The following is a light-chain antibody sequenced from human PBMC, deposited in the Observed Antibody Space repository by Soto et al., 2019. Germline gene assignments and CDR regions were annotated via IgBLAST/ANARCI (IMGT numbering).Light chain of an antibody. V-gene: IGLV2-14*01. Sequence: QSALTQPASVSGSPGQSITISCSGTSSDVGAYNYVSWYQQHPGKAPRVMIYDVSNRPSGVSNRVSGSKSGNTATLTISGLQAEDEADYYCSSYTSDNTYVFATGTKVTVL. CDR2: DVS. CDR3: SSYTSDNTYV. J-gene: IGLJ1*01. CDR1: SSDVGAYNY.